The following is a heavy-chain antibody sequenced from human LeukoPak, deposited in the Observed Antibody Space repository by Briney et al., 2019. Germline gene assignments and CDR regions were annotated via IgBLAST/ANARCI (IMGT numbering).Heavy chain of an antibody. CDR3: ARDGYYDSSGSLNPRDY. CDR1: GGTFSSYA. J-gene: IGHJ4*02. Sequence: SVKVSCKASGGTFSSYAISWVRQAPGQGLEWMGGVIPIFGTANYAQKFQGRVTITTDESTSTAYMELSSLISEDKAVYYCARDGYYDSSGSLNPRDYWGQGTLVTVSS. CDR2: VIPIFGTA. D-gene: IGHD3-22*01. V-gene: IGHV1-69*05.